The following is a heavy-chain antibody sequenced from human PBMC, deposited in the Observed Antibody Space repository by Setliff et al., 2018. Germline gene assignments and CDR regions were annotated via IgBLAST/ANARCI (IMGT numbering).Heavy chain of an antibody. D-gene: IGHD3-22*01. CDR1: GYTFTSYG. CDR2: ISAYNGNT. CDR3: ARVGVYYYDSSGYHRSPYCYYYGMDV. J-gene: IGHJ6*02. V-gene: IGHV1-18*01. Sequence: ASVKVSCKASGYTFTSYGISWVRQAPGQGLEWMGWISAYNGNTNYTQKLQGRVTMTTDTSTSTAYMELRSLRSDDTAVYYCARVGVYYYDSSGYHRSPYCYYYGMDVWGQGTTVTVSS.